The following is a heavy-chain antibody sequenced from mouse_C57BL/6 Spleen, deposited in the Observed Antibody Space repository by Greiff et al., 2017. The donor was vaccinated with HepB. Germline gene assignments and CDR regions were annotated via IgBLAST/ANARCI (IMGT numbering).Heavy chain of an antibody. CDR3: ARETYDYDWWYFDV. CDR1: GYTFTSYT. CDR2: INPSSGYT. Sequence: VQLQQSGAELARPGASVKMSCKASGYTFTSYTMHWVKQRPGQGLEWIGYINPSSGYTKYNQKFKDKATLTADKSSSTAYMQLSSLTSEDSAVYYCARETYDYDWWYFDVWGTGTTVTVSS. V-gene: IGHV1-4*01. J-gene: IGHJ1*03. D-gene: IGHD2-4*01.